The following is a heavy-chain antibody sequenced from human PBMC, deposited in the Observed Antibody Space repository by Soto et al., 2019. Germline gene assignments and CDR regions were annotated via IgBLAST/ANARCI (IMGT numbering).Heavy chain of an antibody. CDR1: GFTVSSNC. CDR2: IYSGGSA. J-gene: IGHJ4*02. Sequence: EVQLVESGGGLVQPGGSLRLSCAASGFTVSSNCMSWVRQAPGKGLEWVSVIYSGGSAYYAGSVKGRFTISRDNSKNTLYLQMNSLRAEDTAVYYCAREEDGTRSRYDYWGQGTLVTVSS. V-gene: IGHV3-66*01. CDR3: AREEDGTRSRYDY. D-gene: IGHD1-26*01.